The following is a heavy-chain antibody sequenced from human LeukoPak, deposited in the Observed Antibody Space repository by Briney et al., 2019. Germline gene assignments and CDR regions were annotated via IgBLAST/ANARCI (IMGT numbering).Heavy chain of an antibody. V-gene: IGHV4-39*01. CDR2: IYYSGST. Sequence: SETLSLTCTVSGGSISSSSYYWGWIRQPPGKGLEWIGSIYYSGSTYYNPSLKSRVTISVDTSKNQFSLKLSSVTAADTAVYYCARHTSSLDYYYYMDVWGNGTTVTISS. CDR3: ARHTSSLDYYYYMDV. J-gene: IGHJ6*03. CDR1: GGSISSSSYY.